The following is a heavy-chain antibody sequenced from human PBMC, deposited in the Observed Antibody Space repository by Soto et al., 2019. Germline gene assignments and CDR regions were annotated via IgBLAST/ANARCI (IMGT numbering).Heavy chain of an antibody. CDR2: ISSGGGDT. J-gene: IGHJ4*02. D-gene: IGHD6-13*01. CDR3: AKENGYSSSWFEFDY. V-gene: IGHV3-23*01. CDR1: GFTFSNYA. Sequence: GGSLRLSCAASGFTFSNYAMTWVRQAPGKGLEWVSTISSGGGDTYHADAVKGRFTISRDNSKNMLYLQMRSLRTDDTAVYYCAKENGYSSSWFEFDYWGQGALVTVSS.